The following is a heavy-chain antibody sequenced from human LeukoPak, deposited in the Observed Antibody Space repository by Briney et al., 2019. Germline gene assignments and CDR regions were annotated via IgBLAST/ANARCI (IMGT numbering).Heavy chain of an antibody. J-gene: IGHJ4*02. Sequence: GGSLRLSCAVSGFTFSSYAMGWVRQAPGKGLEGVSRISANGDTINYADSVKGRLTISRDNAKNTVLLQMNSLRVDDTAVYYCAKEGRIAAGTGDYFDYWGQGTLVTVSS. CDR1: GFTFSSYA. V-gene: IGHV3-23*01. CDR2: ISANGDTI. D-gene: IGHD6-13*01. CDR3: AKEGRIAAGTGDYFDY.